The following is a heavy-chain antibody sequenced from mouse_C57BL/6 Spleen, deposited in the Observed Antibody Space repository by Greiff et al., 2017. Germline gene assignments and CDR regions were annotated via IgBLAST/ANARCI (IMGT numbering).Heavy chain of an antibody. D-gene: IGHD1-1*01. V-gene: IGHV1-20*01. CDR1: GYSFTGYF. CDR3: ARRSYYGSSHAMDY. CDR2: INPYNGDT. J-gene: IGHJ4*01. Sequence: VQLQQSGPELVKPGDSVKISCKASGYSFTGYFMNWVMQSHGKSLEWIGRINPYNGDTFYNQKFKGKATLTVDKSSSTAHMELRSLTSEDSAVYYCARRSYYGSSHAMDYWGQGTSVTVSS.